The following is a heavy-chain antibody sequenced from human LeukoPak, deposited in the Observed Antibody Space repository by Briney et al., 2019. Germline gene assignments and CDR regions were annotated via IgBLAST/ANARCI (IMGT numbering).Heavy chain of an antibody. D-gene: IGHD3-16*01. J-gene: IGHJ4*02. CDR2: FDREDAET. CDR1: GHTLTELS. Sequence: GASVKVSCKVSGHTLTELSMHWVRQSPGKGLEWMGGFDREDAETIYAQKFQGRVTMTEDTSTDTAYMELSSLRSEDTAVYYCATVHYDYVWAFWGQGTLVTVSS. CDR3: ATVHYDYVWAF. V-gene: IGHV1-24*01.